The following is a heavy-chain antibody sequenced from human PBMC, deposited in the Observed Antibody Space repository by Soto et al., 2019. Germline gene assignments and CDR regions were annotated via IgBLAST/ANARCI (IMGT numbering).Heavy chain of an antibody. J-gene: IGHJ3*01. CDR1: GDSISNHY. CDR3: ARAPSTAVAIAVDSFDV. D-gene: IGHD2-21*01. CDR2: IYYSGYT. V-gene: IGHV4-59*11. Sequence: SETLSLACTVSGDSISNHYWSWIRQPPGKGLEWIGYIYYSGYTNYSPSLRGRVTISVDSSKTQFSLRLASVTAADTAVYYCARAPSTAVAIAVDSFDVWGRGTLVTVSS.